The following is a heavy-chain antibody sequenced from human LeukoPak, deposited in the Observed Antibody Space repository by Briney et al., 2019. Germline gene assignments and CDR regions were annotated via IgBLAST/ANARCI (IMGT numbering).Heavy chain of an antibody. V-gene: IGHV4-31*03. CDR2: IYYSGST. CDR1: GGSISSGGYY. J-gene: IGHJ4*02. Sequence: SQTLSLTCTVSGGSISSGGYYWSWIRQHPGKGLEWIGYIYYSGSTYCNPSLKSRVTISVDTSKNQFSLKLSSVTAADTAVYYCARTAYCGGDCYYIDYWGQGTLVTVSS. D-gene: IGHD2-21*02. CDR3: ARTAYCGGDCYYIDY.